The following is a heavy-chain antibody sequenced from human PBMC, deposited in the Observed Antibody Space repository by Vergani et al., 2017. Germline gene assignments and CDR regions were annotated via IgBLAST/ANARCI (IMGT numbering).Heavy chain of an antibody. V-gene: IGHV3-7*01. Sequence: EVQLVESGGGLVQPGGSLRLSCAASGFTFSSYWMSWVRQAPGKGLEWVANIKQDGSEKYYVDSVKGRFTISRDNAKNSLYLQMNSLRAEDTAVYYCAGETRRRSSSPFDYWGQGTLVTVSS. J-gene: IGHJ4*02. CDR1: GFTFSSYW. CDR3: AGETRRRSSSPFDY. CDR2: IKQDGSEK. D-gene: IGHD6-6*01.